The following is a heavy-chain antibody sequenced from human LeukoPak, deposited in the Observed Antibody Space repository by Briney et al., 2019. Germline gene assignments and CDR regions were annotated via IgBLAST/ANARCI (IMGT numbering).Heavy chain of an antibody. CDR3: ARGLLERRFDY. D-gene: IGHD1-1*01. CDR2: INHSGST. Sequence: SETLSLTCAVYGGSFSGYYWSWIRQPPGKGLEWIGEINHSGSTNYNPSLKSRVTISVDTSKNQFSLKLSSVTAADTAVYYCARGLLERRFDYWGQGTLVTVSS. J-gene: IGHJ4*02. V-gene: IGHV4-34*01. CDR1: GGSFSGYY.